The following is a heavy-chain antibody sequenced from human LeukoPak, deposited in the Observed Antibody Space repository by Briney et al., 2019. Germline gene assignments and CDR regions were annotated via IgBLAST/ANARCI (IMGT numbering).Heavy chain of an antibody. D-gene: IGHD5-18*01. J-gene: IGHJ4*02. V-gene: IGHV3-48*04. Sequence: GGSLRLSCAASGFTLSSYSMNWVRQAPGKGLEWVSHISRRGTVYYADSVKGRFSISRDIAKNSLFLQLNSLRAEDTAVYYCAKGTLLGYSYGYFFDYWGQGTLVTVSS. CDR2: ISRRGTV. CDR1: GFTLSSYS. CDR3: AKGTLLGYSYGYFFDY.